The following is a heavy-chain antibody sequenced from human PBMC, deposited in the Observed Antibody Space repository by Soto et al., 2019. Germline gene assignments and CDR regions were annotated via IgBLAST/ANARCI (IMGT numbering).Heavy chain of an antibody. CDR3: TTDWTMIVSYYYGMDV. CDR2: IKSKTDGGTT. CDR1: GFTFSNAW. J-gene: IGHJ6*02. D-gene: IGHD3-22*01. Sequence: PGESLRLSGEASGFTFSNAWISWVRQAPGKGLEWVGRIKSKTDGGTTDYAGPVKGRFTISRDDSKNTLHLQMNSLKTEDTAVYYCTTDWTMIVSYYYGMDVWGQGTTVTVSS. V-gene: IGHV3-15*01.